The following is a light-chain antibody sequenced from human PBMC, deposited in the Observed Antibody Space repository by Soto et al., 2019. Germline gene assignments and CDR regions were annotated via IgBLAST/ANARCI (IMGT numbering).Light chain of an antibody. CDR1: QGINSR. J-gene: IGKJ5*01. CDR2: AAS. V-gene: IGKV1D-16*01. Sequence: VGDSVTITCRASQGINSRLGWYQQKPEKAPKSLIYAASNLQSGVPPRFIGRGSGTEFTLTINSLQPEDFATYYCQQYDTHPLTVGQGTRLEI. CDR3: QQYDTHPLT.